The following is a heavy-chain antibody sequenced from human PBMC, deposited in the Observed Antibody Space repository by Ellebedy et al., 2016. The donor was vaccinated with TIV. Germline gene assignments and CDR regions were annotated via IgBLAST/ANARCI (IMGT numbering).Heavy chain of an antibody. D-gene: IGHD1-26*01. Sequence: GGSLRLSXTASGFTFGDYAMSWFRQAPGKGLEWVGFIRSKAYGGTTEYAASVKGRFTISRDDSKSIAYLQMNSLKTEDTAVYYCTREAVLVVGATGYYGMDVWGQGTTVTVSS. CDR2: IRSKAYGGTT. CDR3: TREAVLVVGATGYYGMDV. V-gene: IGHV3-49*03. CDR1: GFTFGDYA. J-gene: IGHJ6*02.